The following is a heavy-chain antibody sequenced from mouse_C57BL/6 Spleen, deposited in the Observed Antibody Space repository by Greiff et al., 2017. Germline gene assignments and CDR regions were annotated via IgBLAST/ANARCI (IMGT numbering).Heavy chain of an antibody. CDR2: IDPENGDT. CDR3: ITGAGQGYFDY. Sequence: VQLQQSGAELVRPGASVKLSCTASGFNIKDDYMHWVKQRPEQGLEWIGWIDPENGDTEYASKFQGKATITADTSSNTAYLQLSSLTSEDTAVNYCITGAGQGYFDYWGQGTTLTVAS. D-gene: IGHD3-3*01. CDR1: GFNIKDDY. V-gene: IGHV14-4*01. J-gene: IGHJ2*01.